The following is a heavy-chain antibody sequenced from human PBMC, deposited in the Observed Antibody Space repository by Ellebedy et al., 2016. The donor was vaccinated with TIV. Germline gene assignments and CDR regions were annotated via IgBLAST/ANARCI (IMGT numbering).Heavy chain of an antibody. V-gene: IGHV3-23*01. J-gene: IGHJ4*02. CDR1: GFTFSSYA. Sequence: GGSLRLXXAASGFTFSSYAMSWVRQAPGKGLEWVSAISGSGGSTYYADSVKGRFTISRDNSKNTLYLQMNSLRAEDTAVYYCAKIVGYYGSGSYSVFSPIDYWGQGTLVTVSS. D-gene: IGHD3-10*01. CDR3: AKIVGYYGSGSYSVFSPIDY. CDR2: ISGSGGST.